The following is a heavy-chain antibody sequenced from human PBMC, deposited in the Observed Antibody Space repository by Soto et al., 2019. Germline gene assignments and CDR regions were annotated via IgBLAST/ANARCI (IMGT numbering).Heavy chain of an antibody. V-gene: IGHV1-69*13. CDR3: ASNRPDYGGNSGGNY. J-gene: IGHJ4*02. Sequence: GASVKVSCKASGGTFSSYAISWVRQAPGQGLEWMGGIIPIFGTANYAQKFQGRVTITADESTSTAYMELSSLRSEDTAVYYCASNRPDYGGNSGGNYWGQGTLVTVSS. CDR1: GGTFSSYA. CDR2: IIPIFGTA. D-gene: IGHD4-17*01.